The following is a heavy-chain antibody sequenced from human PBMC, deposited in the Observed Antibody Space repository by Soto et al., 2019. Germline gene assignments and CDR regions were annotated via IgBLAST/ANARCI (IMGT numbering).Heavy chain of an antibody. CDR2: ISGGGTT. D-gene: IGHD5-12*01. V-gene: IGHV3-23*01. CDR1: GFSFRTYA. Sequence: EVRLLESGGGLVQPGGSLRLSCVGSGFSFRTYAMSWVRQAPGKGLEWVSAISGGGTTYYADSVKGRLTISRDNSKNTLYLQMNSLRVEDTAMYYCAKDPRDTGYDLTPFEYWGQGTLVTVSS. CDR3: AKDPRDTGYDLTPFEY. J-gene: IGHJ4*02.